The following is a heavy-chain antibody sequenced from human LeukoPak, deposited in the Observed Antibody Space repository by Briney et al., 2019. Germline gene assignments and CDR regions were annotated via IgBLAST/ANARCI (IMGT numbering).Heavy chain of an antibody. CDR1: GFAFSSHA. Sequence: GSLRLSCAASGFAFSSHAMSWVRQAPGKGLGWVSAITDSGGNRQYTDSVKGRFTISRDNSKNTLYLQMDSLRADDTAVYYCAKSSRYGTGWYGKIDYWGQGTLVTVSS. D-gene: IGHD6-19*01. J-gene: IGHJ4*02. CDR3: AKSSRYGTGWYGKIDY. V-gene: IGHV3-23*01. CDR2: ITDSGGNR.